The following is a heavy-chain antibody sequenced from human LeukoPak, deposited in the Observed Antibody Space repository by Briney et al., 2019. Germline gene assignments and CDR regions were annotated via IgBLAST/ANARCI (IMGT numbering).Heavy chain of an antibody. D-gene: IGHD3-10*01. CDR3: ARDSGYPKGRFDP. Sequence: SETLSLTCTVSGGSISSSSYYWGWIRQPPGKGLEWIGSIYYSGSTYYNPSLKSRVTISVDTSKNQFSLKLSSVTAADTAVYYCARDSGYPKGRFDPWAREPWSPSPQ. CDR1: GGSISSSSYY. V-gene: IGHV4-39*07. J-gene: IGHJ5*02. CDR2: IYYSGST.